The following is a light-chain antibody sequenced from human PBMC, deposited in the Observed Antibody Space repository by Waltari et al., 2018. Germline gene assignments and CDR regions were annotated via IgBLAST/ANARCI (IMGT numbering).Light chain of an antibody. CDR1: QSFSNY. J-gene: IGKJ3*01. CDR2: DAS. V-gene: IGKV3-11*01. CDR3: QLRYSWPPKFT. Sequence: EIVLTQSPATLSLSPGERATLSCEASQSFSNYLAWYQQKRGQTPRLLIYDASNRATGIPARFSGSGSGTDFTLTISGLEPEDSAVYYCQLRYSWPPKFTFGPGTKVEIK.